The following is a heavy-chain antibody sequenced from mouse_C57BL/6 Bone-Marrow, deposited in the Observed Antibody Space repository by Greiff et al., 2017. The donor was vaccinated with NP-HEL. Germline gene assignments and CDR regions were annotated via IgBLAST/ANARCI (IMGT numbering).Heavy chain of an antibody. V-gene: IGHV1-72*01. CDR3: ARSYYSLSWFAY. Sequence: QVQLQQPGAELVKPGASVKLSCKASGYTFTSYWMHWVKQRPGRGLEWIGRIDPNSGGTKYNEKFKSKATLTVDKPSSTAYMQLSSRTSEDSAVYYCARSYYSLSWFAYWGQGTRVTVSA. CDR1: GYTFTSYW. D-gene: IGHD2-12*01. CDR2: IDPNSGGT. J-gene: IGHJ3*01.